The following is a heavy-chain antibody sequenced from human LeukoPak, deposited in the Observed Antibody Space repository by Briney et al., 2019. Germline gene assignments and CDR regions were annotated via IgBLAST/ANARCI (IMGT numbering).Heavy chain of an antibody. CDR2: LSSTGGV. V-gene: IGHV4-39*01. CDR1: GGSIDSTNW. J-gene: IGHJ1*01. D-gene: IGHD5-12*01. Sequence: SETLSLTCDVSGGSIDSTNWWNWVRQPPGKGLEWIGSLSSTGGVYYYPSLKSRVTVSRDTSKNLLSLRLTSVIDADTAVYYCARHAVVDAYPRYFQHWGQGILITVSS. CDR3: ARHAVVDAYPRYFQH.